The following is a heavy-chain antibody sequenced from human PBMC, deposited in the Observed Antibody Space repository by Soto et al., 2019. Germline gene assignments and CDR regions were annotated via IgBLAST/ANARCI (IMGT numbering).Heavy chain of an antibody. V-gene: IGHV3-21*01. J-gene: IGHJ6*03. CDR3: ARDNMIAAAGSGYYYYMDV. CDR1: GFTFSSYS. Sequence: GGSLRLSCAASGFTFSSYSMNWVRQAPGKGLEWVSSISSSSSYIYYADSVKGRFTIARDNAKNSLYLQMNSLRAEDTAVYYCARDNMIAAAGSGYYYYMDVWGKGTTVTVSS. CDR2: ISSSSSYI. D-gene: IGHD6-13*01.